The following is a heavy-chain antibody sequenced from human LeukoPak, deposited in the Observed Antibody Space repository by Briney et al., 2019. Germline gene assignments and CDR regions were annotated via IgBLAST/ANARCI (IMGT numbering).Heavy chain of an antibody. Sequence: GESLKISCKGSGNSFTSYWTGWVRQWPGKGLEWRGIPYPGPSVTNSSPSFQGQVTISADKSISTAYLQWSSLKASDTAMYYCARVVGHYYGSGSYYREGSYYFDYWGQGTLVTVSS. CDR1: GNSFTSYW. J-gene: IGHJ4*02. CDR3: ARVVGHYYGSGSYYREGSYYFDY. CDR2: PYPGPSVT. D-gene: IGHD3-10*01. V-gene: IGHV5-51*01.